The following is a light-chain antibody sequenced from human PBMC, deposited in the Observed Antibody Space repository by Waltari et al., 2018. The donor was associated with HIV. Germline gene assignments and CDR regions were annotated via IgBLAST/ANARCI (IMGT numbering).Light chain of an antibody. CDR2: RNN. Sequence: SVLTQPPSASGTPGQRVTISCSGSTPHIDSTSVFWYQHLPGTAPKLLIHRNNQRPSGVPDRFSGSTSGTSASLAISGLRSEDEAEYYCVVWDDTLRGVIFGGGTKVAVL. V-gene: IGLV1-47*01. J-gene: IGLJ2*01. CDR1: TPHIDSTS. CDR3: VVWDDTLRGVI.